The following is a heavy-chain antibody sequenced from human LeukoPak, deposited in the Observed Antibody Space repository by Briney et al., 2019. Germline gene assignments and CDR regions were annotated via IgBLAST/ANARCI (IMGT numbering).Heavy chain of an antibody. CDR3: ARVDGDYVYYFDY. V-gene: IGHV4-59*01. J-gene: IGHJ4*02. CDR2: IYYSGST. D-gene: IGHD4-17*01. CDR1: GGSISSYY. Sequence: SETLSLTCTVPGGSISSYYWSWIRQPPGKGLEWIGYIYYSGSTNYNPSLKSRVTISVDTSKNQFSLKLSSVTAADTAVYYCARVDGDYVYYFDYWGQGTLVTVSS.